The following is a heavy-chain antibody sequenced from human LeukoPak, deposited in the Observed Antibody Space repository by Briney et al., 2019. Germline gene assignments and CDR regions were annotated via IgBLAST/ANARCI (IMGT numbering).Heavy chain of an antibody. Sequence: PGGSLRLSCAVSGFTVSDSYMSWVRQAPGKGLEWVSVIYSGGNTYYADSVKGRFTISRDNSKNTLYLQMSSLRAEDTAVYYCVKDLIAVTEIDYWGQGTLVTVSS. CDR3: VKDLIAVTEIDY. D-gene: IGHD6-19*01. CDR2: IYSGGNT. V-gene: IGHV3-53*05. J-gene: IGHJ4*02. CDR1: GFTVSDSY.